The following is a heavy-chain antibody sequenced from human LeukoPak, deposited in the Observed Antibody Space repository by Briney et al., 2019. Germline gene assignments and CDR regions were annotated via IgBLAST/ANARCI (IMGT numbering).Heavy chain of an antibody. CDR3: ARNSRRYYYYHMDV. CDR2: INHSGST. CDR1: GGSFSGYY. V-gene: IGHV4-34*01. Sequence: SETLSLTCAVYGGSFSGYYWSWIRQPPGKGLEWIGEINHSGSTNYNPSLKSRVTISVDTSKNQFSLKLSSVTAADTAVYYCARNSRRYYYYHMDVWGKGTTVTVSS. D-gene: IGHD6-13*01. J-gene: IGHJ6*03.